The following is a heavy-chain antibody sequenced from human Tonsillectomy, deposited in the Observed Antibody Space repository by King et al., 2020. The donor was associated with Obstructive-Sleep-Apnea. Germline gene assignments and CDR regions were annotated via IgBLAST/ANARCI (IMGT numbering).Heavy chain of an antibody. V-gene: IGHV3-23*04. D-gene: IGHD3-9*01. Sequence: VQLVESGGGLVQPGGSLRLSCAASGFTFSSYAMSWVRQAPGKGLEWVSAISGSGGSTYYADSVTGRFTISRDNSNNTLHLQMNSLRAEDTAVYYCATGRYDILTGYYPPFDYWGQGTLVTVSS. CDR3: ATGRYDILTGYYPPFDY. CDR2: ISGSGGST. CDR1: GFTFSSYA. J-gene: IGHJ4*02.